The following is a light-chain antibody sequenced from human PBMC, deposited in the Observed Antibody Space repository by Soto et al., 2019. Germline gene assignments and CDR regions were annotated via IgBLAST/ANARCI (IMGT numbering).Light chain of an antibody. CDR2: GNN. Sequence: QSVLTQPPSVSGAPGQRVTISCTGSSSNIGAGYEVHWYQQLPGTAPKLLIYGNNNRPSGVPDRISGSKSGTSVSLAITGLRAEDEADYYCLSYDSSLGVVFGGWTKLTVL. CDR3: LSYDSSLGVV. V-gene: IGLV1-40*01. J-gene: IGLJ3*02. CDR1: SSNIGAGYE.